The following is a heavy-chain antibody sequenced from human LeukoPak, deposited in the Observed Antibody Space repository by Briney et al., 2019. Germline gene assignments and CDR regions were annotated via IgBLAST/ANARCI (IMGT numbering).Heavy chain of an antibody. CDR2: INTDGSYT. J-gene: IGHJ4*02. CDR3: VRVGRGWASDY. Sequence: GGSLRLSCAASGFTLSNYWMYWVRQAPGKGLAWVSRINTDGSYTTYADSVKGRFTISRDNAKNTLYLQVNSLRAEDTAVYYCVRVGRGWASDYWGQGTLVTVSS. V-gene: IGHV3-74*01. D-gene: IGHD6-19*01. CDR1: GFTLSNYW.